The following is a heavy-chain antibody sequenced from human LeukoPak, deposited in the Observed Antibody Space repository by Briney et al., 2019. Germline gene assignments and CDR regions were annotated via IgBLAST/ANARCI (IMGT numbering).Heavy chain of an antibody. V-gene: IGHV3-7*01. CDR2: MKEDGSEI. CDR3: VKGGATRGRFEN. CDR1: GFRFYVQT. J-gene: IGHJ4*02. D-gene: IGHD1-26*01. Sequence: GGSLRLSCVASGFRFYVQTMSWIRQAPGKGLDWVASMKEDGSEIRYVDSVKGRFTISRDNSKNSLYLQMNSLRADDTGVYRCVKGGATRGRFENWGQGNLVTVSS.